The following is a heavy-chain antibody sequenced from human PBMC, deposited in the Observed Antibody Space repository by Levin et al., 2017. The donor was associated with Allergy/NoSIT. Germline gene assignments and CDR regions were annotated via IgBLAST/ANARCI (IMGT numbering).Heavy chain of an antibody. CDR2: IYYSGST. CDR3: ARDRGFGEFFDS. D-gene: IGHD3-10*01. J-gene: IGHJ4*02. CDR1: GGSISSGGYY. Sequence: SETLSLTCTVSGGSISSGGYYWSWIRQYPGKGLEWIGYIYYSGSTYYNPSLKSRLTIFEDTSKNQFSLRLSSVTAADSAVYYCARDRGFGEFFDSWGQGTLVTVSS. V-gene: IGHV4-31*03.